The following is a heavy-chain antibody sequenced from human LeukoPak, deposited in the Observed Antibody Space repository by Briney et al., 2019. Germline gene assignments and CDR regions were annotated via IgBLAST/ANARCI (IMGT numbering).Heavy chain of an antibody. J-gene: IGHJ6*03. CDR3: ARSSAVLAPDYYYMDV. D-gene: IGHD3-22*01. CDR2: IYYSGST. V-gene: IGHV4-30-4*08. CDR1: GGSISSGDYY. Sequence: PSETLSLTCTVSGGSISSGDYYWSWIRQPPGKGLEWIGYIYYSGSTYYNPSLKSRVTISVDTSKNQFSLKLSSVTAADTAVYYCARSSAVLAPDYYYMDVWGKGTTVTVSS.